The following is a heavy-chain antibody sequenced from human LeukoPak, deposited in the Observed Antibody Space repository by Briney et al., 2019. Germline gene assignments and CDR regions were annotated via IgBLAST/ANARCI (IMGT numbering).Heavy chain of an antibody. V-gene: IGHV3-53*01. CDR2: IYRGGST. D-gene: IGHD3-22*01. Sequence: PGGSLRLSCAASGFTVSSNYMSWVRQAPGKGLEWVSVIYRGGSTYYADSVKGRFTISRDNSKNTLYLQMNSLRAEDTAVYYCARARTYYYDSSGFPDAFDIWGQGTMVTVSS. J-gene: IGHJ3*02. CDR3: ARARTYYYDSSGFPDAFDI. CDR1: GFTVSSNY.